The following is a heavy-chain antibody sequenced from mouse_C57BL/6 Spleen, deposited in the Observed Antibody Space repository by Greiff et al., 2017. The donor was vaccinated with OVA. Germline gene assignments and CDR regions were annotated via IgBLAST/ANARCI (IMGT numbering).Heavy chain of an antibody. V-gene: IGHV1-82*01. CDR3: ARSYYGNGYFDV. J-gene: IGHJ1*03. Sequence: QVQLQQSGPELVKPGASVKISCKASGYAFSSSWMNWVKQRPGKGLEWIGRIYPGDGDTNYNGKFKGKATLTADKPSSTAYMQLSSLTSEDSAVYFCARSYYGNGYFDVWGTGTTVTVSS. CDR1: GYAFSSSW. D-gene: IGHD2-10*01. CDR2: IYPGDGDT.